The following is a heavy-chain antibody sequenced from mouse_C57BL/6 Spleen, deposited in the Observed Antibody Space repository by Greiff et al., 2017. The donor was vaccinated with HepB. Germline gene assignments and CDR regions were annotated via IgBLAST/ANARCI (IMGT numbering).Heavy chain of an antibody. Sequence: QVQLQQSGAELVRPGASVKLSFKASGYTFTDYYINWVKQRPGQGLEWIARIYPGSGNTYYNEKFKGKATLTAEKSSSTAYMQLSSLTSEDSAVYFCARSSRQLRLYYFDYWGQGTTLTVSS. CDR2: IYPGSGNT. CDR1: GYTFTDYY. V-gene: IGHV1-76*01. J-gene: IGHJ2*01. CDR3: ARSSRQLRLYYFDY. D-gene: IGHD3-2*02.